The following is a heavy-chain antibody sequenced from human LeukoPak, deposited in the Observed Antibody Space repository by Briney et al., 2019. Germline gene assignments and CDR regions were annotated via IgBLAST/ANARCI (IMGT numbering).Heavy chain of an antibody. Sequence: SETLSLTCTVSGGSTSIFYWSCIRQPPGKGLEWIGDIYYSGTTNYNPSLKSRVTISLDTSKNQFSLRLSSVTAADTAVYYCARIDAVAATPTSFDYWGQGTLVTVSS. D-gene: IGHD6-19*01. J-gene: IGHJ4*02. V-gene: IGHV4-59*01. CDR2: IYYSGTT. CDR3: ARIDAVAATPTSFDY. CDR1: GGSTSIFY.